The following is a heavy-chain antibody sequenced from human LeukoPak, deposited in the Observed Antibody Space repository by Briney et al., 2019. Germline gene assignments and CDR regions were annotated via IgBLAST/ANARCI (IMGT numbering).Heavy chain of an antibody. Sequence: GGSLRLSCAASGFTFSSYGMHWVRQAPGKGLEWVAFIRYDGSNKYYADSVKGRFTISRDNSKNTLYLQMNSLRAEDTAVYYCAKEFGIWGSGSYYDMWGQGTLVTVSS. J-gene: IGHJ4*02. CDR2: IRYDGSNK. CDR3: AKEFGIWGSGSYYDM. D-gene: IGHD3-10*01. V-gene: IGHV3-30*02. CDR1: GFTFSSYG.